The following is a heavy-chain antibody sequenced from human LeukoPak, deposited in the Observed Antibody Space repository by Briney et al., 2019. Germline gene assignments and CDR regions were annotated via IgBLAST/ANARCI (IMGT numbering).Heavy chain of an antibody. Sequence: GGSVKVSCKASRGTFSSYAISWVRQAPGQGLEWMGGIIPIFGTANYAQKFQGRVTNTADESTRTAYMELSSLRSEDTVVYYCARVYGSGSYFDYWGQGTLVTVSS. CDR1: RGTFSSYA. D-gene: IGHD3-10*01. V-gene: IGHV1-69*13. J-gene: IGHJ4*02. CDR2: IIPIFGTA. CDR3: ARVYGSGSYFDY.